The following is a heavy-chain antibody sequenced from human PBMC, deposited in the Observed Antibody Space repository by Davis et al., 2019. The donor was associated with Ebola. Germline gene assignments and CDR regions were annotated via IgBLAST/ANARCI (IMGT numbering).Heavy chain of an antibody. Sequence: PGGSLRPSCAASGFPFINFWMRWVRQAPGRGLEWVANIKKDGSENYYVDSVKGRFTTSRDNAKNSLYLQMNSLGAEDTAVYYCARGQYLPNDVFDVWGRGTMVTVFS. CDR1: GFPFINFW. CDR2: IKKDGSEN. CDR3: ARGQYLPNDVFDV. V-gene: IGHV3-7*03. J-gene: IGHJ3*01. D-gene: IGHD2-2*01.